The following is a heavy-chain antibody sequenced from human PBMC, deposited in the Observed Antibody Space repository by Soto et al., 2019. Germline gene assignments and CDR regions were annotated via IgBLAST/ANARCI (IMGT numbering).Heavy chain of an antibody. CDR1: GGSISSGDYY. V-gene: IGHV4-30-4*01. CDR2: IYYSWST. CDR3: DLEAYSGYFGY. J-gene: IGHJ4*02. Sequence: SETLSLTCTVSGGSISSGDYYWSWIRQPPGNGLEWIGYIYYSWSTYYNPSLKSRVTISVDTSKNQFSLKLSSVTAADTAVYYCDLEAYSGYFGYRGQGTPVTVSS. D-gene: IGHD5-12*01.